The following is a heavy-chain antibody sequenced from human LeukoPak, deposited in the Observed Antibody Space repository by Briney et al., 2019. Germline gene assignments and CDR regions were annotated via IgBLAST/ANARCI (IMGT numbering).Heavy chain of an antibody. V-gene: IGHV3-30-3*01. Sequence: GRSLRLSCAASGFTFSSNVMPWVRQAPGKGLEWVAVISYDGSDKHYADSVKGRFTISRDNSENTLYLQMNSLRPEDTAVYYCARVTAVAGHYWGQGTLVTVSS. J-gene: IGHJ4*02. CDR2: ISYDGSDK. CDR3: ARVTAVAGHY. D-gene: IGHD6-19*01. CDR1: GFTFSSNV.